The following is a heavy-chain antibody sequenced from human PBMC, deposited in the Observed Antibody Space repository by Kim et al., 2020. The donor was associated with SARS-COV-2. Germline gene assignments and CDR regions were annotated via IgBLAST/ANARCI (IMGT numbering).Heavy chain of an antibody. V-gene: IGHV1-8*01. CDR3: ARDFWSGYYSSTYYMDV. D-gene: IGHD3-3*01. CDR1: GYTFTSYD. Sequence: ASVKVSCKASGYTFTSYDINWVRQATGQGLEWMGWMNPNSGNTGYAQKFQGRVTMTRNTSISTAYMELSSLRSEDTAVYYCARDFWSGYYSSTYYMDVWGKGTTVTVSS. CDR2: MNPNSGNT. J-gene: IGHJ6*03.